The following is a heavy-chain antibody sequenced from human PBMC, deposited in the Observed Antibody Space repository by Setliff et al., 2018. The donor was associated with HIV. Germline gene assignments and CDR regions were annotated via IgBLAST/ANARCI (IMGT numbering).Heavy chain of an antibody. CDR1: GGSISSSTYY. D-gene: IGHD1-26*01. CDR2: IYYSGGT. Sequence: PSETLSLTCTVSGGSISSSTYYWGWIRQPPGKGLEWIGTIYYSGGTYYKSSLKSRLIISLDTSKNQFSLKLRSVTAADTAVYFCATGGHRLHDYWGQGTLVTVS. V-gene: IGHV4-39*07. J-gene: IGHJ4*02. CDR3: ATGGHRLHDY.